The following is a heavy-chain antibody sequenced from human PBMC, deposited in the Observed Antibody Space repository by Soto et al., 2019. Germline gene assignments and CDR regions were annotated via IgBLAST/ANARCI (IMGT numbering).Heavy chain of an antibody. V-gene: IGHV4-39*01. CDR3: ARQEYYYDSSGYFFDY. CDR1: GGSISSSSYY. Sequence: SETLSLTCTVSGGSISSSSYYWGWIRQPPGKGLEWIGSIYYSGSTYYNPSLKSRVTISVDTSKNQFSLKLSSVTAADTAVYYCARQEYYYDSSGYFFDYWGQGTLVTVS. J-gene: IGHJ4*02. CDR2: IYYSGST. D-gene: IGHD3-22*01.